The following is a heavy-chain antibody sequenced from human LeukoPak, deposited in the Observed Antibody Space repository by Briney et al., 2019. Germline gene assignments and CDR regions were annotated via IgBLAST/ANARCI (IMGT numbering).Heavy chain of an antibody. CDR3: ARVGALGGHDF. V-gene: IGHV4-61*02. CDR2: IYTSGNT. J-gene: IGHJ4*02. CDR1: GGSISSGSYY. Sequence: PSQTLSLTCTVSGGSISSGSYYWSWIRQPAGKGLEWIGRIYTSGNTNYNPPLKSRVTISLDKSKNQFSLKLNSVTAADTAVYYCARVGALGGHDFWGQGSLVTVSS. D-gene: IGHD1-26*01.